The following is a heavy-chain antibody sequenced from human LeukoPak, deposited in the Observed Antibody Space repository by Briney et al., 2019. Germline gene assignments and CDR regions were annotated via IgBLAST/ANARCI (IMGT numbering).Heavy chain of an antibody. V-gene: IGHV3-30*02. CDR3: AKTPSRFLEWLTIDY. CDR2: IRYDGSNK. Sequence: GGSLRLSCAASGFTFSSYGMHWVRQAPGKGLEGVAFIRYDGSNKYYADSVKGRFTISRDNSKNTLYLQMNSLRAEDTAVYYCAKTPSRFLEWLTIDYWGQGTLVTVSS. D-gene: IGHD3-3*01. J-gene: IGHJ4*02. CDR1: GFTFSSYG.